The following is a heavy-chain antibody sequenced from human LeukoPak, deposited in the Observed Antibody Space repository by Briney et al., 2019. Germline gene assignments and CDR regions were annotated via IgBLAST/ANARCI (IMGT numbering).Heavy chain of an antibody. CDR3: ASGSGGNSVLHGMDV. CDR2: IIPIFSTA. Sequence: SVKVSCKASGGTFSSYAISWVRQAPGQGLEWMGGIIPIFSTANYAQKFQGRVTITADESTSTAYMELSSLRSEDTAVYYCASGSGGNSVLHGMDVWGQGTTVTVSS. D-gene: IGHD4-23*01. V-gene: IGHV1-69*13. CDR1: GGTFSSYA. J-gene: IGHJ6*02.